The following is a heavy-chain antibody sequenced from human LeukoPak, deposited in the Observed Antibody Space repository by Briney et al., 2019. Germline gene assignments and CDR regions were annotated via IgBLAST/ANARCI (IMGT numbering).Heavy chain of an antibody. CDR2: LSGSGIST. J-gene: IGHJ5*02. CDR1: GFPFSNKA. D-gene: IGHD5-18*01. V-gene: IGHV3-23*01. CDR3: ALDRGYSSGTRA. Sequence: GGSLRLSCAASGFPFSNKAMTWVRQAPGKGLEGGSALSGSGISTYYAASVKGRFTISRDNSNNTLFLQMNSLRADDTAVYYCALDRGYSSGTRAWGQGTLVTVSS.